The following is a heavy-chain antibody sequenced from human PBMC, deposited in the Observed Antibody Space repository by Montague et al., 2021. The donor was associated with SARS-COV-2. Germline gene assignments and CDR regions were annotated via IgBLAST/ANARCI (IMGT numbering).Heavy chain of an antibody. CDR1: GDSIMTTNW. CDR3: VRAGGLDNRPPV. CDR2: IYQDWST. D-gene: IGHD3/OR15-3a*01. J-gene: IGHJ4*02. Sequence: SETLSLTCAVSGDSIMTTNWWSWVRQPPGKGLEWIGEIYQDWSTNHNPSLKSRVTMSVDKSKNQFSLELNSVTAADTALYYCVRAGGLDNRPPVWGQGALVIVSS. V-gene: IGHV4-4*02.